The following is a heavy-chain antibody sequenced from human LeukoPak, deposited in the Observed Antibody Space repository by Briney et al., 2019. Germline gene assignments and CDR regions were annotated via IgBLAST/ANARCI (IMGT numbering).Heavy chain of an antibody. J-gene: IGHJ5*02. CDR3: ARHPIAAGGAYNWFDP. CDR1: GYSFTSHW. V-gene: IGHV5-51*01. Sequence: GESLKISCKGSGYGSGYSFTSHWIAWVRQMPGKGLEWIGIIYPRDSNTIYSPSFQGQVTISVDPSINTAYLQWISLKASDTAMYYCARHPIAAGGAYNWFDPWGQGTLVTVSS. D-gene: IGHD6-13*01. CDR2: IYPRDSNT.